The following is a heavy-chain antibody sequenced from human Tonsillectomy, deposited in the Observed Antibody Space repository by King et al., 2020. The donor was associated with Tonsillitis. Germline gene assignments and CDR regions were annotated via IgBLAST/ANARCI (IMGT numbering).Heavy chain of an antibody. CDR2: INHSGRT. Sequence: VQLQQWGAGLLKPSETLSLTCAVYGGSFSGYYWSWIRQPPGKGLEWIGEINHSGRTNYNPSLKRRVTISADTTKNQVSLKFSSVTAADTAVYYCARGPPFQHWGQGTLVTVSS. V-gene: IGHV4-34*01. CDR3: ARGPPFQH. CDR1: GGSFSGYY. J-gene: IGHJ1*01.